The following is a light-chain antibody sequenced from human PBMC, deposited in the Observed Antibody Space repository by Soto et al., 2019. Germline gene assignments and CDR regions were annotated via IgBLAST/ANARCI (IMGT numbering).Light chain of an antibody. V-gene: IGKV1-39*01. CDR1: QTISSY. Sequence: IQMTQSPSSLSASVGDRVTITCRASQTISSYLNWYQQTPGKAPKLLIYAASSLQSGVPSRFSGSGSGTDFTLTISSLQPADFATYYCQQSYSTPLTFGGGTKVDIK. J-gene: IGKJ4*01. CDR3: QQSYSTPLT. CDR2: AAS.